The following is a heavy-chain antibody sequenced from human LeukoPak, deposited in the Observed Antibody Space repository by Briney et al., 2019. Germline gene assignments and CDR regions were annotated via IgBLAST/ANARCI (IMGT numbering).Heavy chain of an antibody. Sequence: GGSLRLSCAASGLTFSSYGMHWVRQAPGKGLEWVAFIRYDGSSKYYADSVKGRFTISRDNSKNTLYLQMNSLRAEDTAVYYCAKDFTTRIQLWLRGDYWGQGTLVTVSS. CDR1: GLTFSSYG. CDR3: AKDFTTRIQLWLRGDY. CDR2: IRYDGSSK. J-gene: IGHJ4*02. D-gene: IGHD5-18*01. V-gene: IGHV3-30*02.